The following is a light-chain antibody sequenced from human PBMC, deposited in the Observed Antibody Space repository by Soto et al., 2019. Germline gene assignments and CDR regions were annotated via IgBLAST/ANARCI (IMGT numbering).Light chain of an antibody. Sequence: QSVLTQPPSESGSPGQSVTISCTGTSSDVGGYNYVSWYQQHPGKAPKLMIYEVSKRPSGVPFRFSASKSANTASLTVSGLQAEDEADYYCCSYAGSNSWVFGGGTKVTVL. CDR1: SSDVGGYNY. CDR2: EVS. CDR3: CSYAGSNSWV. J-gene: IGLJ3*02. V-gene: IGLV2-8*01.